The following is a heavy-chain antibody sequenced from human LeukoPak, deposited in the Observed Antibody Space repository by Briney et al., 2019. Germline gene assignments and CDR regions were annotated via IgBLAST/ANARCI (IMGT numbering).Heavy chain of an antibody. CDR1: GFTFSSFD. V-gene: IGHV3-23*01. D-gene: IGHD1-1*01. CDR2: ISAGGGTT. Sequence: PGGSLRLSCAASGFTFSSFDMGWVRQAPGKGLEWVSGISAGGGTTYYADSVKGRFTISRDNSKNTLYLQFNSLRAEDTAVYYCARGTSGPGSWGQGTLVTVSS. J-gene: IGHJ5*02. CDR3: ARGTSGPGS.